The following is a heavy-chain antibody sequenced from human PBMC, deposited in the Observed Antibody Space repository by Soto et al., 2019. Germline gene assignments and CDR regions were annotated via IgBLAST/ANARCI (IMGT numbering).Heavy chain of an antibody. CDR2: ISSSGSII. Sequence: LRLSCAASGFTFSDYYMSWIRQAPGKGLEWVSYISSSGSIIYYADSVKGRFTISRDNAKNSLYLQMNSLRAEDAAVYYCARDLGYYDSSGYFDYWGQGTLVTVSS. J-gene: IGHJ4*02. CDR1: GFTFSDYY. V-gene: IGHV3-11*01. CDR3: ARDLGYYDSSGYFDY. D-gene: IGHD3-22*01.